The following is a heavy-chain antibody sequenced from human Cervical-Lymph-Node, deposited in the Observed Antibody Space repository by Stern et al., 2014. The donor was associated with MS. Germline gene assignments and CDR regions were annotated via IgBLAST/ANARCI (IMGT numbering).Heavy chain of an antibody. Sequence: EVQLVQSGAEVKKPGESLKISCKGSGYSFTANWIALVRQMPGKGLEWMGIIYPGDSYTIYSPAFQAPFTSSAEKSISTAYLQWSSLKASDTAMYYCARDYGDYAFDYWGQGTLVTVSS. CDR2: IYPGDSYT. CDR1: GYSFTANW. CDR3: ARDYGDYAFDY. D-gene: IGHD4-17*01. V-gene: IGHV5-51*01. J-gene: IGHJ4*02.